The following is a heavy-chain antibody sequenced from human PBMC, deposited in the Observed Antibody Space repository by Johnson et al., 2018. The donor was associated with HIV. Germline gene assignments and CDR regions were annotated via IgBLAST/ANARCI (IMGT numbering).Heavy chain of an antibody. V-gene: IGHV3-30*18. CDR2: ISYDGSNK. CDR3: AKDKDAFDI. Sequence: QVQLVESGGGLVQPGGSLRLSCAASGFTVSSNYMNWVRQAPGKGLEWVAVISYDGSNKYYADSVKGRFTISRDNSKNTLYLQMNSLRAEDTAVYYCAKDKDAFDIWGQGTMVTVSS. CDR1: GFTVSSNY. J-gene: IGHJ3*02.